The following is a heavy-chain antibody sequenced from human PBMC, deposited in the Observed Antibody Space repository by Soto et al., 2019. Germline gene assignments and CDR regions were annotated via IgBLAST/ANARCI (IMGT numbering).Heavy chain of an antibody. CDR2: INGGKGNT. D-gene: IGHD6-19*01. V-gene: IGHV1-3*01. CDR3: AMMVFGSGGWYDP. CDR1: GYTFTNYA. Sequence: QVQLVQSGAEVKKPGASVKVSCKASGYTFTNYAIHWVRQAPELGLEWMGWINGGKGNTEYSQKFQDRVTITTDTSASTAYMELTSLRFDDAAVYYCAMMVFGSGGWYDPWGQGTLVTVSS. J-gene: IGHJ5*02.